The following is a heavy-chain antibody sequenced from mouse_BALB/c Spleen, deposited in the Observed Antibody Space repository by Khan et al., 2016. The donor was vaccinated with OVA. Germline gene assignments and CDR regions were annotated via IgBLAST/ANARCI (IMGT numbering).Heavy chain of an antibody. CDR3: ARTRYGGGYCDFDD. Sequence: VQLQESGPGLVAPSQSLSITCTVSGFSLSRYSVHWVRQPPGKGLEWLGMIWGDGSTAFNSTLKSRLSISKDNSKSQDFLKMNSLQTDDTAMYYCARTRYGGGYCDFDDWGPGTTVTVSS. J-gene: IGHJ1*01. D-gene: IGHD1-1*01. CDR1: GFSLSRYS. CDR2: IWGDGST. V-gene: IGHV2-6-4*01.